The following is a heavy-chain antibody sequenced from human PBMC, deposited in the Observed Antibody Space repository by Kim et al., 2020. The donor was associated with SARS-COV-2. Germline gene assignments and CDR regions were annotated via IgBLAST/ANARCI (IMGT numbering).Heavy chain of an antibody. V-gene: IGHV4-59*02. J-gene: IGHJ4*02. CDR1: GGSVSSYY. Sequence: SETLSLTCTVSGGSVSSYYWSWIRQPPGKGLEWIGYIYHTGSTKYNPSLKSRVTISIDTSKNQFSLKLSSVTAADTAVYYCARDLPSTCYGDRLDYWGQGTLVTVSS. CDR3: ARDLPSTCYGDRLDY. D-gene: IGHD3-22*01. CDR2: IYHTGST.